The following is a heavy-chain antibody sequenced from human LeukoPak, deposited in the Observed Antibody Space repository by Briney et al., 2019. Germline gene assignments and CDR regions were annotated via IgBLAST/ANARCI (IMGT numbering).Heavy chain of an antibody. CDR3: ARAGQYYDILTGSIYYYYGIDV. CDR1: GGSISSYY. J-gene: IGHJ6*04. V-gene: IGHV4-59*01. Sequence: PSETLSLTCTASGGSISSYYWSWIRQPPGKGLEWIGYIYYSGSTNYNPSLKSRVTISVDTSKNQFSLKLSSVTAVDTAVYHCARAGQYYDILTGSIYYYYGIDVWGNGTTVTVSS. CDR2: IYYSGST. D-gene: IGHD3-9*01.